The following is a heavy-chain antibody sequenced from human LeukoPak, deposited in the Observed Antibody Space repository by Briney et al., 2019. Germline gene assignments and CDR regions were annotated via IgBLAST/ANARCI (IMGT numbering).Heavy chain of an antibody. CDR1: GYTFTSYA. CDR2: INAGNGNT. J-gene: IGHJ4*02. D-gene: IGHD6-19*01. CDR3: ASTLGQWLVTFDFDY. V-gene: IGHV1-3*01. Sequence: GASVKVSCKASGYTFTSYAMHWVRQAPGQRLEWMXWINAGNGNTKYSQKFQGRVTITRDTSASTAYMELSSLRSEDTAVYYCASTLGQWLVTFDFDYWGQGTLVTVSS.